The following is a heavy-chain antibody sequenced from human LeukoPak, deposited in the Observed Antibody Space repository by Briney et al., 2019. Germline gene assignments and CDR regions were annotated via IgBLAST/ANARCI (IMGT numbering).Heavy chain of an antibody. J-gene: IGHJ5*02. Sequence: GGSLRLSCAASGFTFSSYSMNWVRQAPGKGLEWVSSISSSSSYIYYADSVKGRFTISRDNAKNSLYLQMNSLRAEDTAVYYCARDHIQGVVVAATVWFGPWGQGTLVTVSS. CDR3: ARDHIQGVVVAATVWFGP. V-gene: IGHV3-21*01. CDR1: GFTFSSYS. D-gene: IGHD2-15*01. CDR2: ISSSSSYI.